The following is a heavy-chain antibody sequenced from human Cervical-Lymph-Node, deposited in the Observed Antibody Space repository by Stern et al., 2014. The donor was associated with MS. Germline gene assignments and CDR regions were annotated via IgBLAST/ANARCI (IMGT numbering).Heavy chain of an antibody. V-gene: IGHV3-30*03. D-gene: IGHD2-8*01. CDR2: ISNDGSTK. Sequence: VQLVQSGGGVVQPGRSLRLSCAASGFAFASYDMHWVRQAPGKGLEWVTFISNDGSTKYYADSLKDRFIVSRDYSKKTLNLQINSLRPEDTAVYYCALPGHFYTNAPDYWGQGTLVTVSS. CDR3: ALPGHFYTNAPDY. J-gene: IGHJ4*02. CDR1: GFAFASYD.